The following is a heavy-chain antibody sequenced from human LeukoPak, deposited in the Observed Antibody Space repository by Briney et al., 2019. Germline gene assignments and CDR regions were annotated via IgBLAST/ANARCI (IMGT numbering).Heavy chain of an antibody. V-gene: IGHV3-30-3*01. D-gene: IGHD6-13*01. Sequence: PGRSLRLSCAASGFTFSSYAMHWVRQAPGEGLEGVAVISYDGSNKYYADSVKGRFTISRDNSKNTLYLQMNSLRAEDTAVYYCARGQHLDYLDYWGQGTLVTVSS. CDR2: ISYDGSNK. CDR3: ARGQHLDYLDY. CDR1: GFTFSSYA. J-gene: IGHJ4*02.